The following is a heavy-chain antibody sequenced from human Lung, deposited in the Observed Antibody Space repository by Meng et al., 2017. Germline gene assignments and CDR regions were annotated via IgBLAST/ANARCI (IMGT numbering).Heavy chain of an antibody. CDR1: GGSFSDYY. CDR3: ARGPTTMAHDFDY. CDR2: INHSGST. J-gene: IGHJ4*02. Sequence: QVQLQQWGAVLLKPSETLSRTCFVSGGSFSDYYWSWIRQPPGKGLEWIGEINHSGSTNYNPSLESRATISVDTSQNNLSLKLSSVTAADSAVYYCARGPTTMAHDFDYWGQGTLVTVSS. V-gene: IGHV4-34*01. D-gene: IGHD4-11*01.